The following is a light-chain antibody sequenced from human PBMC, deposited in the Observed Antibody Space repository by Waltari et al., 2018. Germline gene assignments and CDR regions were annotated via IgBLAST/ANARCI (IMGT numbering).Light chain of an antibody. Sequence: DIVMTQSPDSLALSLGERATINCKSSQSVLYNSNNKNYLAWYQQKPGQPPKLLIYWASTRESGVPDRVSGSGSGTDFTLTISSLQAEDVAVYFCQQYYSTPLTFGGGTRVEIK. CDR1: QSVLYNSNNKNY. V-gene: IGKV4-1*01. CDR3: QQYYSTPLT. CDR2: WAS. J-gene: IGKJ4*01.